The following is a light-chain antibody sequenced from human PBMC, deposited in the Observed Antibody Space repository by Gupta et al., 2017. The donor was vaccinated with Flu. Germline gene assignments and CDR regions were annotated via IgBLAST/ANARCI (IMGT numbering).Light chain of an antibody. CDR1: QSLLKSDGHNY. Sequence: DIVMTQSPLSLPVTPGEPASISCKSSQSLLKSDGHNYVDWYLQKPGQSPQLLFYLATNRASGVPGRFSGSGSGTDFTLKISRVEAEDVGVYYCMQTLQIPVTFGGGTKVDIK. CDR2: LAT. V-gene: IGKV2-28*01. CDR3: MQTLQIPVT. J-gene: IGKJ4*01.